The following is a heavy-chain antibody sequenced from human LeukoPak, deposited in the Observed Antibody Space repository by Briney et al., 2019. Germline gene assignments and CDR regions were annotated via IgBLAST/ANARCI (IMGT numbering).Heavy chain of an antibody. D-gene: IGHD1-26*01. Sequence: TGGSLRLSCAASGFAFGSFGMHWVRQAPGKGLEWVAFIRYDGSNQYYADSVKGRFTISRDNSKNTLYLQMNSLGTEDTAVYYCARCGSSCSFFDYWGQGTLVTVSS. CDR1: GFAFGSFG. V-gene: IGHV3-30*02. CDR3: ARCGSSCSFFDY. J-gene: IGHJ4*02. CDR2: IRYDGSNQ.